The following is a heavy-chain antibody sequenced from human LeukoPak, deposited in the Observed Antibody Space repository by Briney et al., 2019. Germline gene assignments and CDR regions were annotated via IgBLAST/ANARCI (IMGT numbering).Heavy chain of an antibody. CDR3: ARQRCTNGVCYPYYFDY. CDR2: ISSGGSTI. D-gene: IGHD2-8*01. CDR1: GFTFSDYY. V-gene: IGHV3-11*04. Sequence: PGGSLRLSCAASGFTFSDYYMSWIRQAPGKGLEWVSYISSGGSTIYYADSVKGRFTISRDNAKNSLYLQMNSLRAEDTAVYYCARQRCTNGVCYPYYFDYWGQGTLVTVSS. J-gene: IGHJ4*02.